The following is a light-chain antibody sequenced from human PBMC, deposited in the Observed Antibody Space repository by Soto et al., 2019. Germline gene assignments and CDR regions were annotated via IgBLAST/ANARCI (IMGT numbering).Light chain of an antibody. CDR3: QQAFSAEWT. Sequence: IQMTQSPSSLSASVGDRVSITCRASHIIVTFLNWYQQKPGEAPNLLIHTSFTLYSVVPSRFSGTGSGTDFTLTISSLQPEDFATYFCQQAFSAEWTFGQGTKVDIK. J-gene: IGKJ1*01. CDR2: TSF. V-gene: IGKV1-39*01. CDR1: HIIVTF.